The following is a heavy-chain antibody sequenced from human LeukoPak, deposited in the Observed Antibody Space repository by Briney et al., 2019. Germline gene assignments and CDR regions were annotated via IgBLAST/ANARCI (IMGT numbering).Heavy chain of an antibody. V-gene: IGHV4-39*07. J-gene: IGHJ5*02. CDR1: GGSISSSRYY. D-gene: IGHD1-1*01. Sequence: SETLSLTCTVSGGSISSSRYYWAWIRQPPGTGLEWIGSIYYSGSTYYNPSLKSRVTISVDTSKNQFSLKLSSVTAADTAVYYCAREGGSTGTTGLPQNWFDPWGQGTLVTVSS. CDR2: IYYSGST. CDR3: AREGGSTGTTGLPQNWFDP.